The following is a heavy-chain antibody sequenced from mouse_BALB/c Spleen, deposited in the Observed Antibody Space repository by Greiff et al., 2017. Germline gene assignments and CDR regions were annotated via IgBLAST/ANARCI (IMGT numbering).Heavy chain of an antibody. Sequence: EVMLVESGGGLVQPGGSRKLSCAASGFTFSDYGMAWVRQAPGKGLEWVAFISNLAYSIYYADTVTGRFTISRENAKNTLYLEMSSLRSEDTAMYYCARGGTTAYYAMDYWGQGTSVTVSS. CDR2: ISNLAYSI. CDR3: ARGGTTAYYAMDY. CDR1: GFTFSDYG. J-gene: IGHJ4*01. V-gene: IGHV5-15*02. D-gene: IGHD1-2*01.